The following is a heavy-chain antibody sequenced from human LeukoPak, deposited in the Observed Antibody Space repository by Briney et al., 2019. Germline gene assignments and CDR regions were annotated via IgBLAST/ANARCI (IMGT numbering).Heavy chain of an antibody. D-gene: IGHD1-26*01. CDR3: VRQGLQSGTYPAY. CDR1: GYTFNNYW. Sequence: GESLKISCKASGYTFNNYWIGWVRQMPGRGLEWMGMLYPDGSATTYHPSFEGRVTISADKSVTTAYLEWNSLKASDTALYYCVRQGLQSGTYPAYWGPGTLVTASS. J-gene: IGHJ4*02. V-gene: IGHV5-51*01. CDR2: LYPDGSAT.